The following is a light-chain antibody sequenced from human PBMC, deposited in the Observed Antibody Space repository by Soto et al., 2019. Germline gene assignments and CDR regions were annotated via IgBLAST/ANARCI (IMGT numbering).Light chain of an antibody. V-gene: IGKV1-39*01. J-gene: IGKJ2*01. Sequence: DIQMTQSPSSLSASVGDRVTITCRASQNISSYLTWYQQKPGKAPNLLIYAASNLRSGVPSRFSGSGSGTGFTLSITSLQPEDFATYYGQQSYSTPYTFGQGTKVEVK. CDR3: QQSYSTPYT. CDR2: AAS. CDR1: QNISSY.